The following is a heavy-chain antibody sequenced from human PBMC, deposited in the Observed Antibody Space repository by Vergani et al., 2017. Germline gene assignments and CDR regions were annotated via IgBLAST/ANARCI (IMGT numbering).Heavy chain of an antibody. CDR2: ISYDGSNK. D-gene: IGHD6-6*01. CDR3: AKDAIXARPDGLYYYYMDV. V-gene: IGHV3-30*18. CDR1: GFTFSSHG. Sequence: QVQLVESGGGVVQPGRSPRLSCAASGFTFSSHGMHWVRQAPGKGLEWVAVISYDGSNKYYADSVKGRFTISRDNSKNTLYLQMNSLRAEDTAVYYCAKDAIXARPDGLYYYYMDVWSKGTTVTVSS. J-gene: IGHJ6*03.